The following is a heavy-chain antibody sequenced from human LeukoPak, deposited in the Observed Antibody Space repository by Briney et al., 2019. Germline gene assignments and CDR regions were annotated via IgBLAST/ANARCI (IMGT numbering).Heavy chain of an antibody. CDR3: ARQHCSSTSCFGYFDY. CDR1: GYIFTSYW. V-gene: IGHV5-51*01. CDR2: IYPGDSDT. D-gene: IGHD2-2*01. J-gene: IGHJ4*02. Sequence: GESLQISCKGSGYIFTSYWIGWVRQLPGKGLEWMGIIYPGDSDTRYSPSFQGQVTISADKSISTAYLQWSSLQASDTAMYYYARQHCSSTSCFGYFDYWGQGTLVTVSS.